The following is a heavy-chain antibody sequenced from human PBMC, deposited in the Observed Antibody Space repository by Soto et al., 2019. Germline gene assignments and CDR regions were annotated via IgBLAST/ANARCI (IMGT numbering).Heavy chain of an antibody. J-gene: IGHJ5*02. D-gene: IGHD1-26*01. CDR2: FDPEDGET. CDR1: GYTLTELS. Sequence: ASVKVSCKVSGYTLTELSMHWVRQAPGKGLEWMGGFDPEDGETIYAQKFQGRVTMTEDTFTDTAYMELSSLRSEDTAVYYCATFSVGAKPLKYNWFDPWGQGTLVTVSS. CDR3: ATFSVGAKPLKYNWFDP. V-gene: IGHV1-24*01.